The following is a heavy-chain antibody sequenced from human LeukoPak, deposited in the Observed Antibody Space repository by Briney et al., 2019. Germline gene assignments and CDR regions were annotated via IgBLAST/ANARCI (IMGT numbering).Heavy chain of an antibody. J-gene: IGHJ4*02. Sequence: SETLSLTCTVSGGSISSYYWTWIRQPPGKGLEWIGSLYYSGSTNYNPSLKSRVTISVDTSKNHFSLKLSSVTAADTAVYYCARRHVEYSSSSDPYYFDYWGRGTLVTVSS. V-gene: IGHV4-59*01. D-gene: IGHD6-6*01. CDR2: LYYSGST. CDR1: GGSISSYY. CDR3: ARRHVEYSSSSDPYYFDY.